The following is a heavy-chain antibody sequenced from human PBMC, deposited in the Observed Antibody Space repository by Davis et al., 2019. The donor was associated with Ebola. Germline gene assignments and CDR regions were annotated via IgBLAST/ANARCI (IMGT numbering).Heavy chain of an antibody. J-gene: IGHJ6*02. D-gene: IGHD3-10*01. Sequence: SETLSLTCGVFGGSFSGYYWTWIRQSPGKGLEWIGEINHSGSTNYNPSLKSRVTISVDTSKNQFSLKLSSVTAADTAVYYCARGHTYGSMVYGLDVWGQGTTVTVSS. CDR2: INHSGST. V-gene: IGHV4-34*01. CDR1: GGSFSGYY. CDR3: ARGHTYGSMVYGLDV.